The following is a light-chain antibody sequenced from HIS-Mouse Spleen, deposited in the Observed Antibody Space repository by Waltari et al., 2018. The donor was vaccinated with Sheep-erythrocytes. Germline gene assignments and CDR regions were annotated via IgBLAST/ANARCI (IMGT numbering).Light chain of an antibody. CDR2: EGS. CDR1: RSDVRRYNL. V-gene: IGLV2-23*01. J-gene: IGLJ3*02. Sequence: QSALTQPASVSGSPGQSLTIPCTGTRSDVRRYNLVSWYQQHPGKAPKLMIYEGSKRPSGVSNRFSGSKSGNTASLTISGLQAEDEADYYCCSYAGSSTPWVFGGGTKLTVL. CDR3: CSYAGSSTPWV.